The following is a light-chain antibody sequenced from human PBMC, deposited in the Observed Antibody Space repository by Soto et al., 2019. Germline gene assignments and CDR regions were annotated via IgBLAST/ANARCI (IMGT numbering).Light chain of an antibody. Sequence: QSVLTQPPSASGSPGQSVTISCTGTSSDVGGYNYVSWYQQHPGKAPKLMIYEVNKRPSGVPDRLSGSKSGNTASLTVSGLQAEDEADYYCSSYTGSNNYVFGTGTKVTVL. CDR1: SSDVGGYNY. CDR3: SSYTGSNNYV. CDR2: EVN. J-gene: IGLJ1*01. V-gene: IGLV2-8*01.